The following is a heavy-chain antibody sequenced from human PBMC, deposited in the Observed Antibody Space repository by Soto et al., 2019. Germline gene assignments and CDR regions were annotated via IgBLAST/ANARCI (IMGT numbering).Heavy chain of an antibody. CDR3: ARAKPGIAAAGTPGDFDY. V-gene: IGHV4-30-4*01. D-gene: IGHD6-13*01. CDR2: IYYSGST. J-gene: IGHJ4*02. CDR1: GGSISNGNYY. Sequence: SETLSLTCTVSGGSISNGNYYWSWIRQRPGKGLEWIGYIYYSGSTFYNPSLKSRVSISVDTSKNQFSLKLSSVTAADTAAYYCARAKPGIAAAGTPGDFDYWGQGTLVTVSS.